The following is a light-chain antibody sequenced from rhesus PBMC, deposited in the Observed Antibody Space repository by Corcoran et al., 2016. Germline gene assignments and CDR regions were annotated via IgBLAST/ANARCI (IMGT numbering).Light chain of an antibody. Sequence: QVILTQSPASLSLSPGERATLSCRASQSVSSYLAWYQQKPGHAPKLLIYGASRRATGIPDMFSGSGSGTEFTLTISSREAEDFGVYYCQKYSSPPLTFGGGTKVEVK. CDR1: QSVSSY. CDR3: QKYSSPPLT. CDR2: GAS. J-gene: IGKJ4*01. V-gene: IGKV3-53*02.